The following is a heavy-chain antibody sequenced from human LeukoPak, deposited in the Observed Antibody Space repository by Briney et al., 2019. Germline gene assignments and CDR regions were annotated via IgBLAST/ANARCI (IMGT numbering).Heavy chain of an antibody. CDR3: ARGTEMDI. V-gene: IGHV3-48*04. D-gene: IGHD5-24*01. CDR2: ISSSSSTI. Sequence: GGSLRLSCAASGFTFSSYSMNWVRQAPGKGLEWVSYISSSSSTIYYADSMKGRFTISRDNAKNSLYLQMNSLRAEDTAVYYCARGTEMDIWGQGTMVTVSS. J-gene: IGHJ3*02. CDR1: GFTFSSYS.